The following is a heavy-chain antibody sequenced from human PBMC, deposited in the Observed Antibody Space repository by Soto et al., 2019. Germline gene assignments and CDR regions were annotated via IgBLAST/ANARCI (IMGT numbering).Heavy chain of an antibody. CDR2: IVPNVGTV. J-gene: IGHJ4*02. Sequence: SVKVSCKSSGGTFSSFINYPINWVRQSPGQGLEWMGGIVPNVGTVNYAQKFRGKVTITADKSTGTAYMELSSLRSEDTALYYCARRDTSGFLRYFDNWGQGTQVTVSS. V-gene: IGHV1-69*06. D-gene: IGHD3-3*01. CDR1: GGTFSSFINYP. CDR3: ARRDTSGFLRYFDN.